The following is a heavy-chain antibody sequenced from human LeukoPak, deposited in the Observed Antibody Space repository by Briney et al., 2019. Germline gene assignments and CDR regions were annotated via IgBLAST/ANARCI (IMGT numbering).Heavy chain of an antibody. J-gene: IGHJ2*01. Sequence: PSETLSLTCAVYGGSFSGYYWSWIRQPPGKGLEWIGEINHSGSTNYNPSLKSRVTISVDTSKNLFSLKLSSVTAADTAVYYCARGYWYFDLWGRGTLVTVSS. CDR2: INHSGST. CDR3: ARGYWYFDL. CDR1: GGSFSGYY. V-gene: IGHV4-34*01.